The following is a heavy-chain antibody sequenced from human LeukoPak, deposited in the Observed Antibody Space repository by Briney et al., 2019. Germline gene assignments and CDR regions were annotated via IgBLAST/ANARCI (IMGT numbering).Heavy chain of an antibody. CDR2: INIDGTDA. CDR1: GFSFSNFW. CDR3: AGSGGGYFDY. V-gene: IGHV3-74*01. J-gene: IGHJ4*02. Sequence: GGSLRLSCAASGFSFSNFWMHWVRQPPGKGLVLVSRINIDGTDANYADSVKGRFIISRDNFKNTLFLEMYSLRVEDTGVYYCAGSGGGYFDYWGQGDMVTVSS. D-gene: IGHD3-16*01.